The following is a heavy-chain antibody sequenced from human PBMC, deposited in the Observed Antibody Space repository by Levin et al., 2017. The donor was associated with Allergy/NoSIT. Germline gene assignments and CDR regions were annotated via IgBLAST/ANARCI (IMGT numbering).Heavy chain of an antibody. V-gene: IGHV3-7*01. D-gene: IGHD6-13*01. CDR3: TREDSSLPFDY. CDR2: IKQDGSEK. Sequence: PGGSLRLSCAASGFTFSSYWMSWVRKAPGKGLEWVANIKQDGSEKYYVDSVKGRFTISRDNAKNSLYLQMSSLRAEDTAVYYCTREDSSLPFDYWGQGTLVTVSS. CDR1: GFTFSSYW. J-gene: IGHJ4*02.